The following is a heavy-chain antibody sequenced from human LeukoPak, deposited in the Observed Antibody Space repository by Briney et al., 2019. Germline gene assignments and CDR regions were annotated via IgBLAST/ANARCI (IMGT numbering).Heavy chain of an antibody. D-gene: IGHD6-13*01. CDR3: AREAVRWQQLAGREYFQH. CDR2: INSVGSST. Sequence: GGSLRLSCAASGFTFSSYWMHWVRQAPGKGLVWVSRINSVGSSTSYADSVKGRFTISRDNAKNTLYLQMNSLRAEDTAVYYCAREAVRWQQLAGREYFQHWGQGTLVTVSS. CDR1: GFTFSSYW. V-gene: IGHV3-74*01. J-gene: IGHJ1*01.